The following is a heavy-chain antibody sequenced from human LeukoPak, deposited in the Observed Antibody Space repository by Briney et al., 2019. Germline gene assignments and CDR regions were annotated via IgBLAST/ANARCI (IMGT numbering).Heavy chain of an antibody. J-gene: IGHJ4*02. Sequence: GGSLRLSCAASGFTFSSSGMHWVRQAPGKGLEWVAFIRYDGSNKYYADSVKGRFTISRDNSKNTLYLQMNSLRAEDTAVYYCAKGRLRLGELSDDYWGQGTLVTVSS. D-gene: IGHD3-16*02. CDR2: IRYDGSNK. CDR1: GFTFSSSG. V-gene: IGHV3-30*02. CDR3: AKGRLRLGELSDDY.